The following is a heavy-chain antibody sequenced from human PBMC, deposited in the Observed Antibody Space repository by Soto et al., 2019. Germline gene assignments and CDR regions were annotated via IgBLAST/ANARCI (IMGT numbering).Heavy chain of an antibody. CDR3: ARATYYGSGSYNYYYYGMDV. V-gene: IGHV1-3*01. J-gene: IGHJ6*02. D-gene: IGHD3-10*01. CDR2: INAGNGNT. Sequence: ASVKVSCKASGYTFTSYAMHWVRQAPGQRLEWMGWINAGNGNTKYSQKFQGRVTITRDTSASTAYMELSSLRSEDTAVYYCARATYYGSGSYNYYYYGMDVWGQGTTVTVSS. CDR1: GYTFTSYA.